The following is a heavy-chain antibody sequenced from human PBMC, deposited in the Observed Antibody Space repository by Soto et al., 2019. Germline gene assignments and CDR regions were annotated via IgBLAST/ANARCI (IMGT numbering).Heavy chain of an antibody. Sequence: QVQLVQSGAEVKKPGSSVKVSCKASGGTFSSYAISWVRQAPGQGLEWMGGIIPIFGTANYAQKFQGRVTITADESTSTAYMELSSLRSEDTAVYHCARSGHYGSGKPWYFDLWGRGTLVTVSS. V-gene: IGHV1-69*12. CDR1: GGTFSSYA. CDR2: IIPIFGTA. J-gene: IGHJ2*01. D-gene: IGHD3-10*01. CDR3: ARSGHYGSGKPWYFDL.